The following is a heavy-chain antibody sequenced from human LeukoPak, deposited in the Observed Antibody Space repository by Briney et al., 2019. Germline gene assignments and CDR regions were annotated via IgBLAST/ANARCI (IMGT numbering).Heavy chain of an antibody. CDR3: ASSMVRGAGDLDY. D-gene: IGHD3-10*01. V-gene: IGHV3-66*01. CDR1: GFTVSSNY. J-gene: IGHJ4*02. Sequence: GGSLRLSCAASGFTVSSNYMSWVRQAPGTGLEWVSVIYSGGSTYYADSVKGRFTISRDYSKNTLYLQMNSLRAEDTAVYYCASSMVRGAGDLDYWGQGTLVTVSS. CDR2: IYSGGST.